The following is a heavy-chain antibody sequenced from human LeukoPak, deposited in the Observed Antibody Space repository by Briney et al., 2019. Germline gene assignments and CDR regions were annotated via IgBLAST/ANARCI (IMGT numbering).Heavy chain of an antibody. Sequence: ASVKVSCKASGGTFSSYAISWVRQAPGQGLEWMGWINPNSGGTIYAQKFQGRGTMTRDTSISTVYMELSRLRSDDTAVYYCARAPPITRGPFDPWGQGTLVTVSS. D-gene: IGHD3-10*01. CDR2: INPNSGGT. V-gene: IGHV1-2*02. CDR1: GGTFSSYA. CDR3: ARAPPITRGPFDP. J-gene: IGHJ5*02.